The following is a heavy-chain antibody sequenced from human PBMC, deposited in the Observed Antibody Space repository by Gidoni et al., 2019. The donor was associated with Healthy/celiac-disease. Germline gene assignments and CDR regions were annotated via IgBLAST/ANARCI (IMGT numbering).Heavy chain of an antibody. CDR3: ARRGAGPQLWLRDDAFDI. J-gene: IGHJ3*02. D-gene: IGHD5-18*01. Sequence: EGQLVQSGAEVKKHGESLKISCKGSGYSFTSYWIGWVRQLPGKGLKWIGIIHPGDSDTRYSPSFQGQVTISADKSISTAYLQWSSLKSSDTAMYYCARRGAGPQLWLRDDAFDILGQGTMVTVSS. CDR1: GYSFTSYW. CDR2: IHPGDSDT. V-gene: IGHV5-51*01.